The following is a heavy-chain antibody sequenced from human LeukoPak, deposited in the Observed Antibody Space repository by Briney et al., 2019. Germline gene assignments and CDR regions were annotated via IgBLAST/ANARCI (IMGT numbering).Heavy chain of an antibody. Sequence: SETLSLTCTVSDGSISSYYWSWIWQSPGKGLEWIGYIYYSGSTDYNPSLKSRVTISVDTSKNQFSLRLSSVTAADTAVYYCARGIGLQYDTSGYYYYAFDMWGQGTMVTVSS. D-gene: IGHD3-22*01. CDR2: IYYSGST. V-gene: IGHV4-59*01. CDR1: DGSISSYY. J-gene: IGHJ3*02. CDR3: ARGIGLQYDTSGYYYYAFDM.